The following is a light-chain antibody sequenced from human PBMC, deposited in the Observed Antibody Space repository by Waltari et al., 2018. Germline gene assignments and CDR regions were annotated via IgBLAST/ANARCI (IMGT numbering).Light chain of an antibody. Sequence: DIQMTQSPSTLSASVGVRVTITCGASQRISDWLALYQQKSGKAPKRLIYCASSLESGVPSRFSGSGSGTEFTITISSLQPDDFATYYCQQYKSYPWTFGQGTKVEIK. CDR1: QRISDW. CDR3: QQYKSYPWT. J-gene: IGKJ1*01. CDR2: CAS. V-gene: IGKV1-5*03.